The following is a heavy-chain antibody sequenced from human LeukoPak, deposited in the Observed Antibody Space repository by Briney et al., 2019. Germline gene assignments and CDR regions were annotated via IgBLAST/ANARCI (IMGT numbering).Heavy chain of an antibody. D-gene: IGHD3-3*01. J-gene: IGHJ5*02. Sequence: GGSLRLSCAASGFTFSSYGMHWVRQAPGKGLEWVAVIWYDGSNKYYADSVKGRFTISRDNSKNTLYLQMNSLRAEDTAVYYCARDGTAYDFWSGYYGGAHNWFDPRGQGTLVTVSS. V-gene: IGHV3-33*01. CDR3: ARDGTAYDFWSGYYGGAHNWFDP. CDR1: GFTFSSYG. CDR2: IWYDGSNK.